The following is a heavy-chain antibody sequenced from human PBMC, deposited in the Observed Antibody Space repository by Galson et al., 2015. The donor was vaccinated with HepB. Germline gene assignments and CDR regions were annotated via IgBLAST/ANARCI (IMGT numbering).Heavy chain of an antibody. Sequence: SVKVSCKVSGHTLTELSMHWVRQAPGKGLEWMGGFDPEDGETIYAQKFQGRVTMTEDTSTSTAYMELSSLRSEDTAVYYCARGAGYYRGYCSSTSCYGYYYGMDVWGQGTTVTVSS. J-gene: IGHJ6*02. CDR1: GHTLTELS. D-gene: IGHD2-2*01. CDR2: FDPEDGET. CDR3: ARGAGYYRGYCSSTSCYGYYYGMDV. V-gene: IGHV1-24*01.